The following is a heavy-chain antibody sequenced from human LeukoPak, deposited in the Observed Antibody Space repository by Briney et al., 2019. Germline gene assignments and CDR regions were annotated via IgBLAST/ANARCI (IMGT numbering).Heavy chain of an antibody. J-gene: IGHJ6*02. D-gene: IGHD2-2*01. V-gene: IGHV1-18*01. CDR2: ISAYNGNT. CDR3: ARDGYCSSTSCYVYYYYGMDV. CDR1: GYTFTSYG. Sequence: GASVKVSCKASGYTFTSYGISWARQAPGQGLEWMGWISAYNGNTNYAQKLQGRVTMTTDTSTSTAYMELRSLRSDDTAVYYCARDGYCSSTSCYVYYYYGMDVWGQGTTVTVSS.